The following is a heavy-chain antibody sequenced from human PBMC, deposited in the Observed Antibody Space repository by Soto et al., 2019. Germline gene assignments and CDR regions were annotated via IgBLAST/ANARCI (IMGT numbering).Heavy chain of an antibody. CDR3: ARDLPFRYYYDSSGYGFDY. J-gene: IGHJ4*02. CDR2: ISAYNGNT. D-gene: IGHD3-22*01. CDR1: GYTFTSYG. Sequence: WASVKVSCKASGYTFTSYGISWVRQAPGQGLEWMGWISAYNGNTNYAQKLQGRVTMTTDTSTSTAYMELRSLRSDDTAVYYCARDLPFRYYYDSSGYGFDYWGQGTLVTVSS. V-gene: IGHV1-18*01.